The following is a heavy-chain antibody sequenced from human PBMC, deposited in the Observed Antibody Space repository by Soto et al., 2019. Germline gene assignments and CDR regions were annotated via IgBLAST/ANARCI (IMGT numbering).Heavy chain of an antibody. D-gene: IGHD5-18*01. J-gene: IGHJ6*03. V-gene: IGHV3-23*01. CDR1: GFPFSNYA. CDR2: ISGSGVTT. CDR3: ARVGRGFTYGYMDV. Sequence: EVELLESGGGLVQPGGSLRLACAASGFPFSNYALTWVRQAPGKGLEWVSAISGSGVTTYYADSVMGRFTISRDNSENTLYLQMNSLRAEDTAVYYCARVGRGFTYGYMDVWGQGTTVTVSS.